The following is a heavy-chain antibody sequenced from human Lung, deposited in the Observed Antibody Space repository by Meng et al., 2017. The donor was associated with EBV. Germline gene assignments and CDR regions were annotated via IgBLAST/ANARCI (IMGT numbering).Heavy chain of an antibody. CDR2: ISGSGGST. CDR3: AKDEQQQPSRY. CDR1: GFTFSSYA. Sequence: EVQLXXXXXGLVXPXXXLRLSCAASGFTFSSYAMSWVRQAPGKGLEWVSAISGSGGSTYYADSVKGRFTISRDNSKNTLYLQMNSLRAEDTAVYYCAKDEQQQPSRYWGQGTLVTVSS. V-gene: IGHV3-23*01. D-gene: IGHD6-13*01. J-gene: IGHJ4*02.